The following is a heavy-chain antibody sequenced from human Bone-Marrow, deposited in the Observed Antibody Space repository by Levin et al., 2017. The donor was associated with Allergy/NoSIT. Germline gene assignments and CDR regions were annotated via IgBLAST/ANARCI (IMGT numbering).Heavy chain of an antibody. Sequence: GESLKISCAASGFTFSSYSMNWVRQAPGKGLEWVSSISSSSSYIYYADSVKGRFTISRDNAKNSLYLQMNSLRAEDTAVYYCAGEQLVHPLDAFDIWGQGTMVTVSS. J-gene: IGHJ3*02. CDR3: AGEQLVHPLDAFDI. CDR2: ISSSSSYI. V-gene: IGHV3-21*01. CDR1: GFTFSSYS. D-gene: IGHD6-6*01.